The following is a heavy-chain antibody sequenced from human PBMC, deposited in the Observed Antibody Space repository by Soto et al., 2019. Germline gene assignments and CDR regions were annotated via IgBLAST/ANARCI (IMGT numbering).Heavy chain of an antibody. Sequence: QIQLVQSGAEVKKPGASVKVSCKASGYTLSSYGISWVRQAPGRGLEWMGWISGYNGQTNYAQSLQGRVTMTRDTSTSTAYMELRNLRSDDTAVYYCARGSPMDVWGQGTTVTVSS. V-gene: IGHV1-18*01. CDR3: ARGSPMDV. CDR2: ISGYNGQT. J-gene: IGHJ6*02. CDR1: GYTLSSYG.